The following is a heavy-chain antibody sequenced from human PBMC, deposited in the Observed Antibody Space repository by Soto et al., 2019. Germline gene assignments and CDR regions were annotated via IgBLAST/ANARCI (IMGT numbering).Heavy chain of an antibody. D-gene: IGHD3-3*01. CDR1: GGTFSSYA. CDR2: IIPIFGTA. Sequence: ASVKVSCKASGGTFSSYAISWVRQAPGQGLEWMGGIIPIFGTANYAQKFQGRVTITADESTSTAYMELSSLRSEDTAVYYCARDFWSGYRAQGWFDPWGQGTLVTVS. J-gene: IGHJ5*02. CDR3: ARDFWSGYRAQGWFDP. V-gene: IGHV1-69*13.